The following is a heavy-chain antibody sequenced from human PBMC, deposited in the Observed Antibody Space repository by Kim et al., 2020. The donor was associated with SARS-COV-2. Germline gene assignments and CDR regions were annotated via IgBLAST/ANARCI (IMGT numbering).Heavy chain of an antibody. Sequence: SETLSLTCTVSGDSISRSSYYWGWIRQPPGKGLEWIGSIYYSGSTYYNPSLKSRVTISVDTSKNHFSLKLSSVTAADTAVYYCARHDAYDHSSGYYYTWAMDVWGQGTTVTVSS. J-gene: IGHJ6*02. CDR1: GDSISRSSYY. D-gene: IGHD3-22*01. V-gene: IGHV4-39*01. CDR2: IYYSGST. CDR3: ARHDAYDHSSGYYYTWAMDV.